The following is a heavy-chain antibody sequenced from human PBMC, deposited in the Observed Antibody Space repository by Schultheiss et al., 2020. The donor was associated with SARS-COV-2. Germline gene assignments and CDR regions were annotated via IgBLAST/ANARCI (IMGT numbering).Heavy chain of an antibody. D-gene: IGHD4-17*01. V-gene: IGHV2-5*01. CDR2: IYWNDDK. J-gene: IGHJ3*02. CDR1: GFSLSTSGVG. Sequence: SGPTLVKPTQTLTLTCTFSGFSLSTSGVGVGWIRQPPGKALEWLALIYWNDDKRYSPSLKSRLTITKDTSKNQVVLTMTNMDPVDTATYYCAHRPTRLRQRGAFDIWGQGTMVTVSS. CDR3: AHRPTRLRQRGAFDI.